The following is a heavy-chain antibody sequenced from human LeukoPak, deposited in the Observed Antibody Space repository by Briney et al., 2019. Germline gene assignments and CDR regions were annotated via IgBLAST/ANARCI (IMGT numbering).Heavy chain of an antibody. Sequence: GGSLRLSCAVSGFTFSSYSMNWVRQAPGKGLEWVSSISSSSSYIHYADSVKGRFTISRDNAENSLYLQMNSLRAEDTAVYYCARVLDYYDSSGYYLGWGQGTLVTVSS. J-gene: IGHJ4*02. V-gene: IGHV3-21*01. CDR2: ISSSSSYI. CDR1: GFTFSSYS. D-gene: IGHD3-22*01. CDR3: ARVLDYYDSSGYYLG.